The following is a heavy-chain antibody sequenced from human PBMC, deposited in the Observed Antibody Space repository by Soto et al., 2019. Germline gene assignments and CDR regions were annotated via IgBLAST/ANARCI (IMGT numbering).Heavy chain of an antibody. D-gene: IGHD6-6*01. V-gene: IGHV3-49*03. CDR1: GFTFGDYA. J-gene: IGHJ6*02. CDR3: TRELYSSSGYYYYYGMDV. Sequence: GSLRLSCTASGFTFGDYAMSGFRQAPGKGLEWVGFIRSKAYGGTTEYAASVKGRFTISRDDSKSIAYLQMNSLKTEDTAVYYCTRELYSSSGYYYYYGMDVWGQGTTVTVSS. CDR2: IRSKAYGGTT.